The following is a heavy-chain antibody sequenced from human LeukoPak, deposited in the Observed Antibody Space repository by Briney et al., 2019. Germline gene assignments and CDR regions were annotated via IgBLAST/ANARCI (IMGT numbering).Heavy chain of an antibody. CDR1: GFTFSSYG. CDR2: IWYVGTNK. Sequence: GRSLRLSCAASGFTFSSYGMYWVRQAPGKGLERVAIIWYVGTNKYYADSVKGRFTISRDNSKNTLYLQMNSLRAEDTAVYYCASTMAVPLDAMDVWGQGTTVTVSS. J-gene: IGHJ6*02. D-gene: IGHD3-10*01. CDR3: ASTMAVPLDAMDV. V-gene: IGHV3-33*01.